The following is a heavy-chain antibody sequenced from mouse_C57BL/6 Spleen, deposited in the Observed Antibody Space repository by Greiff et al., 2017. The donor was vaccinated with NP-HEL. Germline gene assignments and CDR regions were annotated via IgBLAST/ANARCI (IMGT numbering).Heavy chain of an antibody. CDR3: ARSYDYDGYFDV. CDR1: GYSITSGYD. Sequence: DVHLVESGPGMVKPSQSLSLTCTVTGYSITSGYDWHWIRHFPGNKLEWMGYISYSGSTNYNPSLKSRISITHDTSKNHFFLKLNSVTTEDTATYYCARSYDYDGYFDVWGTGTTVTVSS. D-gene: IGHD2-4*01. J-gene: IGHJ1*03. V-gene: IGHV3-1*01. CDR2: ISYSGST.